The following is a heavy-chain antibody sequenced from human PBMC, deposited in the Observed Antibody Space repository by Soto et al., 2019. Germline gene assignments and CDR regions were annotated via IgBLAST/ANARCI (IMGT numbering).Heavy chain of an antibody. CDR1: GLAFSNYW. CDR3: ARPARESSSAGCAN. D-gene: IGHD2-2*01. J-gene: IGHJ4*02. Sequence: EVQLVESGGGLVQPGGSLRLSCVVSGLAFSNYWMSWVRQAPGKGLEWVANINQDGSESCDVDSVKGRFTISRDNANKALYLQMTSLRAEDTAVYYSARPARESSSAGCANWGQGTLVTVSS. CDR2: INQDGSES. V-gene: IGHV3-7*01.